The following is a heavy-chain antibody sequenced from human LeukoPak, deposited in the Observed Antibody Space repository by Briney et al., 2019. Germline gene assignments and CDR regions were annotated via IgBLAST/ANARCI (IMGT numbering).Heavy chain of an antibody. CDR1: GGSFSGYY. Sequence: SETLSLTCAVYGGSFSGYYWSWIRQPPGKGLEWIGEINHSGSTNYNPSLRSRVTISVDTSKNQFSLKLSSVTAADTAVYYCARGIGELRFLEWLPRDDYYYGMDVWGQGTTVTVSS. CDR3: ARGIGELRFLEWLPRDDYYYGMDV. J-gene: IGHJ6*02. D-gene: IGHD3-3*01. V-gene: IGHV4-34*01. CDR2: INHSGST.